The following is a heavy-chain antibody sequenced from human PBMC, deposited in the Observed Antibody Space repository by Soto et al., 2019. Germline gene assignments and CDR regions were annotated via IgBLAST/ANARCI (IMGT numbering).Heavy chain of an antibody. D-gene: IGHD2-15*01. CDR3: TTDNLVVVAATYYYYGMDV. CDR1: GFTFSNAW. CDR2: IKSKTDGGTT. Sequence: KTGGSLRLSCAASGFTFSNAWMSWVRQAPGKGLEWVGRIKSKTDGGTTDYAAPVKGRFTISRDDSKNTLYLQMNSLKTEDTAVYYCTTDNLVVVAATYYYYGMDVWGQGTTVTVSS. J-gene: IGHJ6*02. V-gene: IGHV3-15*01.